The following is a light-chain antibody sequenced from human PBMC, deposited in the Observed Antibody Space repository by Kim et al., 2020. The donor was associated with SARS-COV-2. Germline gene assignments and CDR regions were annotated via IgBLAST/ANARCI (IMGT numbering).Light chain of an antibody. CDR3: QQCRSSPWT. J-gene: IGKJ1*01. Sequence: SPGERATLSCRASQSVSSSYLAWYQQKPGQAPRLLIYGASSRATGIPDRFSGSGSGTDFTLTISRLEPEDFAVYYCQQCRSSPWTFGQGTKVDIK. CDR2: GAS. V-gene: IGKV3-20*01. CDR1: QSVSSSY.